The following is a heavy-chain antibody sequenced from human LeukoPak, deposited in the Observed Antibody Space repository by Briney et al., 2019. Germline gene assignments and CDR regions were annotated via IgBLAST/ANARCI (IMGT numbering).Heavy chain of an antibody. CDR3: ARDPDDYGGRD. CDR1: RFTVSNNY. J-gene: IGHJ4*02. V-gene: IGHV3-53*01. Sequence: GGSLKLSCAASRFTVSNNYMSWVRQAPVKGLEWVSVIYPSGRTYYSESAKRRFTISRDNSRNTVYLQMNSLRAEDTAMYYCARDPDDYGGRDWGQGTLVTVAS. CDR2: IYPSGRT. D-gene: IGHD4-23*01.